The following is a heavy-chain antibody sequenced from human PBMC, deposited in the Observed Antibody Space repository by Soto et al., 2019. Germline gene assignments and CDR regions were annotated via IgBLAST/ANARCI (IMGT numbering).Heavy chain of an antibody. CDR1: GGSISSYC. D-gene: IGHD5-18*01. V-gene: IGHV4-59*01. CDR3: ARVRDTGMDV. Sequence: SETLSLTCTVSGGSISSYCWSWIRQPPGKGLEWIGYIYYSGSTNYNPSLKSRVTISVDTSKNQFSLKLSSVTAADTAVYYCARVRDTGMDVWGQGTTLTVSS. CDR2: IYYSGST. J-gene: IGHJ6*02.